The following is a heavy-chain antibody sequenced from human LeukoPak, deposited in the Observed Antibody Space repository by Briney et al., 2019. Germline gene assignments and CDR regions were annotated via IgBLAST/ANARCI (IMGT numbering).Heavy chain of an antibody. D-gene: IGHD1-26*01. Sequence: ASVKVSCKASGGTLSRSTISWVRQAPGQGLEWMGGIIPIFGTPNYAQKFQGRVTITADESTATAYRELSSLRSDDTAVYYCARDYGVGSTMFDYYWGQGTLVTVSS. V-gene: IGHV1-69*13. CDR1: GGTLSRST. J-gene: IGHJ4*02. CDR2: IIPIFGTP. CDR3: ARDYGVGSTMFDYY.